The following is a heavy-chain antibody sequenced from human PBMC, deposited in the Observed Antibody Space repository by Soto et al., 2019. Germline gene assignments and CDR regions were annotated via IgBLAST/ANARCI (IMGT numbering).Heavy chain of an antibody. Sequence: GGSLRLSCAASGFTFSSYSMNWVRQAPGKGLEWVSYISSSSTIYYADSVKGRFTISRDNAKNSLYLQMNSLRAEDTAVYYCARHPERIAEIGWFDPWGQGT. CDR3: ARHPERIAEIGWFDP. CDR2: ISSSSTI. J-gene: IGHJ5*02. V-gene: IGHV3-48*01. CDR1: GFTFSSYS. D-gene: IGHD6-13*01.